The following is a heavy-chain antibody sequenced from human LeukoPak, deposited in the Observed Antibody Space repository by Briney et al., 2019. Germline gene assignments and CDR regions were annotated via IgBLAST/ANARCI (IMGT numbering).Heavy chain of an antibody. D-gene: IGHD2-2*01. CDR1: GGSISSYY. V-gene: IGHV4-4*07. J-gene: IGHJ5*02. Sequence: PSETLSLTCTVSGGSISSYYWSWIRQPAGKGLEWIGRIYTSGSTNYNPSLKSRVTMSVDTSKNQFSLKLSSVTAADTAVYYCARDVVVPASRWFDPWGQGTLVTVSS. CDR3: ARDVVVPASRWFDP. CDR2: IYTSGST.